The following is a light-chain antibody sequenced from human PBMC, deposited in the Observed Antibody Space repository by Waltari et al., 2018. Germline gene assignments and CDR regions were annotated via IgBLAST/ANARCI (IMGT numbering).Light chain of an antibody. CDR1: QSISTY. V-gene: IGKV1-39*01. CDR3: QQSYSGPWT. Sequence: DIQMTPSPSPLSASVGARVTITCRASQSISTYLNWYQQKPGKAPKLLIYAASRLQSGVPSTFSGSGSGTDFTLTISSLQPEDFATYYCQQSYSGPWTFGQGTKVDIK. J-gene: IGKJ1*01. CDR2: AAS.